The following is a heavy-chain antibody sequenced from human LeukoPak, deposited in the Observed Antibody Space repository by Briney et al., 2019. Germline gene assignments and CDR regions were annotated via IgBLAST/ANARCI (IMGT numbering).Heavy chain of an antibody. D-gene: IGHD3-22*01. CDR3: AREDSSGYLGY. CDR1: GGSVSSNIYY. CDR2: IYYSGST. Sequence: SETLSLACTVSGGSVSSNIYYWNWIRQPPGKGLEWIGYIYYSGSTNYNPSLKSRVTISVDTSKNQFSLRLTSLTAADTAVYYCAREDSSGYLGYWGQGTLVTVSS. J-gene: IGHJ4*02. V-gene: IGHV4-61*01.